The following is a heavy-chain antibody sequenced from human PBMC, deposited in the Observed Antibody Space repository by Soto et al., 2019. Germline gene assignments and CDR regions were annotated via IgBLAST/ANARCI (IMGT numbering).Heavy chain of an antibody. J-gene: IGHJ4*02. CDR2: IYYSGST. CDR3: ARDMTFDY. V-gene: IGHV4-59*01. D-gene: IGHD3-16*01. CDR1: GGTSSSYD. Sequence: SVTQSLRCRVSGGTSSSYDWSWIRQPPGKGLEWIGYIYYSGSTNYNPSLKRRVTISVDTSKNQFSLKLSSVTAADTAVYYCARDMTFDYWGQGTLVSVSS.